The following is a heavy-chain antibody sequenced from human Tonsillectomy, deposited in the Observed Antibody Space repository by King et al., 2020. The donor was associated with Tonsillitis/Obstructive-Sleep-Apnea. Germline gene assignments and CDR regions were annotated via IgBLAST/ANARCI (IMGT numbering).Heavy chain of an antibody. D-gene: IGHD3-10*01. CDR2: IYSGGST. CDR3: ARDQDYGSGSYFHYYYYMDV. CDR1: GFTVSSNY. Sequence: QLVESGGGLIQPGGSLRLSCAASGFTVSSNYMSWVRQAPGKGLEWVSVIYSGGSTYYADSVKGRFTISRDNSKNTLYLQMNSPRAEDTAVYYCARDQDYGSGSYFHYYYYMDVWGKGTTVTVSS. J-gene: IGHJ6*03. V-gene: IGHV3-53*01.